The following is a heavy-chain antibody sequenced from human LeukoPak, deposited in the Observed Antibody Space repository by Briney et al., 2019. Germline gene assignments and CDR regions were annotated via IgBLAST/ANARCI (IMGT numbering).Heavy chain of an antibody. CDR2: VSYSGST. Sequence: SETLSLTCTVSGGSISTYYWSWLRQPPGKGLEWIGYVSYSGSTNYNPSLKSRVTISVDTSKNQFSLKLSSVTAADTAVYYCASRSSGWYYDYWGQGTLVTVSS. CDR1: GGSISTYY. CDR3: ASRSSGWYYDY. V-gene: IGHV4-59*08. J-gene: IGHJ4*02. D-gene: IGHD6-19*01.